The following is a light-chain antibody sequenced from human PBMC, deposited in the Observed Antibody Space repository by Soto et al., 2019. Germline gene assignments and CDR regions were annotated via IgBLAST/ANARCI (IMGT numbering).Light chain of an antibody. V-gene: IGLV1-40*01. Sequence: QLVLTQPPSVSGAPGQRVTISCTGSSSNIGAGYSVQWYQHLPGRAPKVLIYGNTNRPSGVPDRFSASKSGTSASLAITGLQAEDEADYYCQSFDGSVSGYVFGTETKLTVL. CDR3: QSFDGSVSGYV. CDR2: GNT. CDR1: SSNIGAGYS. J-gene: IGLJ1*01.